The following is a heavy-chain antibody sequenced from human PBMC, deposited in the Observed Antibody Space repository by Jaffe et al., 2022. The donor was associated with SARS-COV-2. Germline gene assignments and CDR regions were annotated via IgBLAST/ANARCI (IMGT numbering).Heavy chain of an antibody. CDR2: VYFSGST. Sequence: QVRLQESGPGLVKPSETLSLTCTVSGGSISSDYWSWIRQPPGKGLEWVGYVYFSGSTNYNPSLKSRVTISVDRSKNQFSLRLSSVTAADTAVYYCAREAYGSGKDNWFNPWGQGTLVTVSS. CDR1: GGSISSDY. D-gene: IGHD3-10*01. CDR3: AREAYGSGKDNWFNP. V-gene: IGHV4-59*01. J-gene: IGHJ5*02.